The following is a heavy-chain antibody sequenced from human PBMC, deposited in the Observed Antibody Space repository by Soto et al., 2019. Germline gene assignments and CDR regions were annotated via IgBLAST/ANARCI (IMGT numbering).Heavy chain of an antibody. CDR2: IYYSGST. CDR1: GGSISSSSYY. J-gene: IGHJ6*02. Sequence: PSETLSLTCTVSGGSISSSSYYWGWIRQPPGKGLEWIGSIYYSGSTYYNPSLKSRVTISVDTSKNQFSLKLSSVTAADTAVYYCARHTYYDFWSGYYFTDPLLYEMYVWGQGTAVTIS. V-gene: IGHV4-39*01. CDR3: ARHTYYDFWSGYYFTDPLLYEMYV. D-gene: IGHD3-3*01.